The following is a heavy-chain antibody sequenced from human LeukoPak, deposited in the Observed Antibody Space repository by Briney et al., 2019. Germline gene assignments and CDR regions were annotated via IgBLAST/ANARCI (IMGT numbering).Heavy chain of an antibody. CDR3: AVRFYGSGSYYLDAFDI. V-gene: IGHV3-30*03. CDR1: GFTFSSYG. Sequence: GGSLRLSCAASGFTFSSYGMHWVRQAPGKGLEWVAVISYDGSNKYYADSVKGRFTISRDNSKNTLYLQMNSLRAEDTAVYYCAVRFYGSGSYYLDAFDIWGQGTMVTVSS. CDR2: ISYDGSNK. J-gene: IGHJ3*02. D-gene: IGHD3-10*01.